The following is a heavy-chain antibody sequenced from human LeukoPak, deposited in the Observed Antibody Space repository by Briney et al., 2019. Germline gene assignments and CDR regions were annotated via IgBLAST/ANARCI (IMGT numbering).Heavy chain of an antibody. CDR2: IYTSGTT. CDR3: ARDAKYYYGSRTYFFFEY. D-gene: IGHD3-10*01. J-gene: IGHJ4*02. V-gene: IGHV4-4*07. Sequence: KPSETLSLTCIVSGGSITSYYWSWIRQPAGKGLEWIGHIYTSGTTNYNPSLKSRVTMSIDTSKNQFSLKLSSVTAADTAIYYCARDAKYYYGSRTYFFFEYWGQGTLLSVSS. CDR1: GGSITSYY.